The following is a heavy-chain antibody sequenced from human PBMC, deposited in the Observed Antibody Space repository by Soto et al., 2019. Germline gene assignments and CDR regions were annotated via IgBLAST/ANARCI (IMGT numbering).Heavy chain of an antibody. V-gene: IGHV1-69*01. CDR2: IIPIFGTA. Sequence: QVQLVQSGAEVKKPGSSVKVSCKASGGTFSSYAISWVRQAPGQGLEWMGGIIPIFGTANYAQKFQGRVTITADESTSTAYMELSSLRSEDTAVYYCARDRWYSGAGFFGTGSYYYYGMDVWGQGTTVTVSS. J-gene: IGHJ6*02. CDR3: ARDRWYSGAGFFGTGSYYYYGMDV. CDR1: GGTFSSYA. D-gene: IGHD1-26*01.